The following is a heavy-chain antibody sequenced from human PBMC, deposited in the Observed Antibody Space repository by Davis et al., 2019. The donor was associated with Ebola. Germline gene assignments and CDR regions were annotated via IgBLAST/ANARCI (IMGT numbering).Heavy chain of an antibody. CDR3: ARDVEGGSSYYYYYMDV. D-gene: IGHD3-16*01. CDR2: IYSGGST. V-gene: IGHV3-53*01. CDR1: GFTFSNAW. J-gene: IGHJ6*03. Sequence: PGGSLRLSCAASGFTFSNAWMSWVRQAPGKGLEWVSVIYSGGSTYYADSVKGRFTISRDNSKNTLYLQMNSLRAEDTAVYYCARDVEGGSSYYYYYMDVWGKGTTVTVSS.